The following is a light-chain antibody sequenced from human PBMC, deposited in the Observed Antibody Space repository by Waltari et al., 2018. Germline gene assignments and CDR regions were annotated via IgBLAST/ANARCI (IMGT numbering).Light chain of an antibody. CDR3: QHYESLPVT. CDR2: HAS. V-gene: IGKV3-20*01. Sequence: EIVLTQSPGPLSLSPGERATLSCRASQSISKYLAWYQQKPGQGPRPRIYHASSRAAGIPYRFSGSGSGTDFSLTISRLEPEDFAVYYCQHYESLPVTFGQGTKVEIK. CDR1: QSISKY. J-gene: IGKJ1*01.